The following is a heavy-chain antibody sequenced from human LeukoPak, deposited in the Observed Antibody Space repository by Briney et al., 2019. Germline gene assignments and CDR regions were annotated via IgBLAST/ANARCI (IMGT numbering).Heavy chain of an antibody. CDR2: ISSSSSTI. Sequence: GGSLRLSCAVPGFTFSSYSMNWVRQAPGKGLEWVSYISSSSSTIYYADSVKGRFTISRDNAKNSLYLQMNSLRAEDTAVYYCAIGVAAAGLGHWGQGTLVTVSS. CDR3: AIGVAAAGLGH. CDR1: GFTFSSYS. J-gene: IGHJ4*02. V-gene: IGHV3-48*01. D-gene: IGHD6-13*01.